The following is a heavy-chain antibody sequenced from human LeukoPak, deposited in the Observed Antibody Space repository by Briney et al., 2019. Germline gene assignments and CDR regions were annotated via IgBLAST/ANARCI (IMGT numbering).Heavy chain of an antibody. V-gene: IGHV3-7*01. CDR1: GFTFSSSW. Sequence: GGSLRLSCAASGFTFSSSWMCWVRQAPGKGLEWVANINGDGSGRYYVDSVRGRFTICRDNTKNSLYLQMNSLRAEDTAVYYCARDRAAFGVVQVGYWGQGTLVTVSS. D-gene: IGHD3-3*01. J-gene: IGHJ4*02. CDR3: ARDRAAFGVVQVGY. CDR2: INGDGSGR.